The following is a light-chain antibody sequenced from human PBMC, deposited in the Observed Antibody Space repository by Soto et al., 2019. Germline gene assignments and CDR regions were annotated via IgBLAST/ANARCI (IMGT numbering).Light chain of an antibody. V-gene: IGLV1-40*01. Sequence: QSVLTQPPSVSGAPGQRVTISCTGSSSNIGAGYDVHWYQQLPGTAPKLLLYGNSNRPSGVPDRFSGSKSGTSASLAITGLQAEDEADHYCQSYASSLSGYVFGTGTKVTVL. CDR3: QSYASSLSGYV. CDR2: GNS. J-gene: IGLJ1*01. CDR1: SSNIGAGYD.